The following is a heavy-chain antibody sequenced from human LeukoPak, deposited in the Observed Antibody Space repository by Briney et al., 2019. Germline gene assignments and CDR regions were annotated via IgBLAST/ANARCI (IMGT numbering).Heavy chain of an antibody. Sequence: PGRSLRLSCAASGFTFSDYGMEWVRQAPGKGLECLSVIWSGGYIAEYAESVRGRFTISRDDSKSTVYLQTNSLRDEDTAMYFCTTVGTAGTWTDHWGQGTLVTVSS. J-gene: IGHJ4*02. V-gene: IGHV3-33*03. CDR1: GFTFSDYG. CDR3: TTVGTAGTWTDH. CDR2: IWSGGYIA. D-gene: IGHD1-1*01.